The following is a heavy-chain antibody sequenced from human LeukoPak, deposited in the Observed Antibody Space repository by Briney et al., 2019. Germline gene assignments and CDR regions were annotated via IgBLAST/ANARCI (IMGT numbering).Heavy chain of an antibody. Sequence: GESLKISCGASGFTLSSNWMTWVRQAPGRGLEWVASIKQDGSVKYYVDSVKGRFTISRDNARNSLSLQMDSLGVEDTAVYFCARWGQTSGYYYVDNWGQGTLVTVSS. CDR2: IKQDGSVK. J-gene: IGHJ4*02. CDR3: ARWGQTSGYYYVDN. V-gene: IGHV3-7*01. D-gene: IGHD5-12*01. CDR1: GFTLSSNW.